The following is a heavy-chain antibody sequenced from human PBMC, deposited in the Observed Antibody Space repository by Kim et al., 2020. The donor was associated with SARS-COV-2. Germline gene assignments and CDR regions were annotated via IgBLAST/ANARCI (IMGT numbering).Heavy chain of an antibody. Sequence: SETLSLTCAVYGGSFSGYYWSWIRQPPGKGLEWIGEINHSGSTNYNPSLKSRVTISVDTSKNQFSLKLSSVTAADTAVYYCARRRDGYNPFDYWGQGTLVTVSS. D-gene: IGHD5-12*01. J-gene: IGHJ4*02. CDR2: INHSGST. V-gene: IGHV4-34*01. CDR3: ARRRDGYNPFDY. CDR1: GGSFSGYY.